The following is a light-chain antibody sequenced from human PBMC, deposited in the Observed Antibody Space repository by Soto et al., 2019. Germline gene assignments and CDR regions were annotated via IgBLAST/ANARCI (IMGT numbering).Light chain of an antibody. V-gene: IGKV1-39*01. Sequence: DIQMTQSPSSLSASVGDRVTIACRAGQSISSYLNWYQQKPGKAPKLLIYAASNLQSGVPSRFSGSGSGTDFTLTISSLQPEDFATYVCQQGYRTPPYTFGQGTKVEIK. CDR2: AAS. CDR1: QSISSY. CDR3: QQGYRTPPYT. J-gene: IGKJ2*01.